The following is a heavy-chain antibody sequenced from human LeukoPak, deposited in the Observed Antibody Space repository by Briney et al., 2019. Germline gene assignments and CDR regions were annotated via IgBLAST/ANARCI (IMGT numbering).Heavy chain of an antibody. D-gene: IGHD3-22*01. CDR2: ISGSGGST. J-gene: IGHJ4*02. V-gene: IGHV3-23*01. CDR1: GGTFSSYA. Sequence: SCKASGGTFSSYAMSWVRQAPGKGLEWVSAISGSGGSTYYADSVKGRFTISRDNSKNTLYLQMNSLRAEDTAVYYCAKDYLYYYDSSGYYSGYWGQGTLVTVSS. CDR3: AKDYLYYYDSSGYYSGY.